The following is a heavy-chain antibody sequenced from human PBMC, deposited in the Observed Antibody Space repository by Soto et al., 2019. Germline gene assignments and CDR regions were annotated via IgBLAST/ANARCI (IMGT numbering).Heavy chain of an antibody. CDR3: AKDDFWSGYYGIIDY. D-gene: IGHD3-3*01. V-gene: IGHV3-48*03. CDR1: GFTFSSSE. J-gene: IGHJ4*02. CDR2: ISSSGSTI. Sequence: GGSLRLSCAASGFTFSSSEMSWVRQAPGKGLEWLSFISSSGSTIYYADSVKGRFTISRDNAKNSLYLQMNSLRAEDTAVYYCAKDDFWSGYYGIIDYWGQGTLVTVSS.